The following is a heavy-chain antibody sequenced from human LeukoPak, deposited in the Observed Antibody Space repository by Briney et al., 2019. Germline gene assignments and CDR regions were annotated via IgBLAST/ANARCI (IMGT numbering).Heavy chain of an antibody. CDR3: ARLMFLWPPIYFDY. CDR1: GFTFSTYG. D-gene: IGHD2-8*01. Sequence: GGSLRLSCAASGFTFSTYGMHWVRQAPGKGLEYVSAISSNGAGTYYANSVKGRFTISRDNPGNSVYLQMNSLRAEDTAVYYCARLMFLWPPIYFDYWGQGTLVTVSS. V-gene: IGHV3-64*01. CDR2: ISSNGAGT. J-gene: IGHJ4*02.